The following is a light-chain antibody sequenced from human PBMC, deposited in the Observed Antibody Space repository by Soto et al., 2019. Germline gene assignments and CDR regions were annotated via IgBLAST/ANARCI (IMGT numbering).Light chain of an antibody. CDR3: QQANSFPLT. J-gene: IGKJ4*01. V-gene: IGKV1D-12*01. CDR2: AAS. Sequence: DIQLTQSPSSVSASVGDRVTITCRASQGVSTWLAWYQQKPGKAPKLLIYAASGLQSGVPSRFSVSGSGTDFTLTISSLDPEDVASYFCQQANSFPLTFGGGTRVEIK. CDR1: QGVSTW.